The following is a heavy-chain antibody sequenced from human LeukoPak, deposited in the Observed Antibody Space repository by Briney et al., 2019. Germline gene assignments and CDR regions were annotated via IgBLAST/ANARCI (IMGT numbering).Heavy chain of an antibody. CDR2: IIPIFGTA. CDR1: GGTFSSYA. D-gene: IGHD1-1*01. J-gene: IGHJ5*02. V-gene: IGHV1-69*13. Sequence: SVKVSCKASGGTFSSYAISWVRQAPGQGLEWMGGIIPIFGTANYAQKFQGRVTITADEFTSTAYMELSSLRSEDTAVYYCARQIRWTNWFDPWGQGTLVTVSS. CDR3: ARQIRWTNWFDP.